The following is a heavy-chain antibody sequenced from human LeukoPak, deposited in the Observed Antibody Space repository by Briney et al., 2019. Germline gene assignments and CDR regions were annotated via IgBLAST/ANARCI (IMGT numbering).Heavy chain of an antibody. Sequence: AGGSLRLSCAASGFTFSSYGMHWVRQAPGKGLEWVAFIRYDGSNKYYADSVKGRFTISRDNSKNTLYLQMNSLRAEDTAVYYCAKDLGGSYPGNYWGQGTLVTVSS. D-gene: IGHD1-26*01. CDR1: GFTFSSYG. CDR3: AKDLGGSYPGNY. CDR2: IRYDGSNK. V-gene: IGHV3-30*02. J-gene: IGHJ4*02.